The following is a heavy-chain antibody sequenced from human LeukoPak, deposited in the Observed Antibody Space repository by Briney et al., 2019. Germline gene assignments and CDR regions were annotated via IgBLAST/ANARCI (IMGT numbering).Heavy chain of an antibody. CDR1: GFTFSSYA. CDR3: VREDDVKVPAHRGDWFDP. V-gene: IGHV3-7*01. D-gene: IGHD2-2*01. Sequence: GGSLRLSCATSGFTFSSYAMSWVRQAPGKGLEWVANIKRDGSEKNYVDSVKGRFTISRDNAKNSLYLQMNSLRAEDTAVNYCVREDDVKVPAHRGDWFDPWGQGTLVTVSS. CDR2: IKRDGSEK. J-gene: IGHJ5*02.